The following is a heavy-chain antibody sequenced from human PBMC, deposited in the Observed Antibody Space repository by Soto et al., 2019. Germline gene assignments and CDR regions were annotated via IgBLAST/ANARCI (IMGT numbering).Heavy chain of an antibody. CDR1: GYTFTSYG. Sequence: ASVKVSCKASGYTFTSYGISWVRQAPGQGQEWMGWISAYNGNTSYAQKLQGRVTMTTDTSTSTAYMELRSLRSDDTAVYYCARHNYCSSTSCYYGYYYYGMDVWGQGSTVTVSS. J-gene: IGHJ6*02. CDR3: ARHNYCSSTSCYYGYYYYGMDV. CDR2: ISAYNGNT. V-gene: IGHV1-18*04. D-gene: IGHD2-2*01.